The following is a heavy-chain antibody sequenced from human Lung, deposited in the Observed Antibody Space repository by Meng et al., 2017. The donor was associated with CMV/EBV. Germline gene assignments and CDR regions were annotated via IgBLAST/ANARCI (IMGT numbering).Heavy chain of an antibody. CDR1: GFTFSSYA. CDR2: ISGSGGST. CDR3: AKVGAYYDFWSFDY. D-gene: IGHD3-3*01. V-gene: IGHV3-23*01. Sequence: SGFTFSSYAISWVRQAPGKGLEWVSAISGSGGSTYYADSVKGRFTISRDNSKNTLYLQMNSLRAEDTAVYYCAKVGAYYDFWSFDYWGQGTLVTVSS. J-gene: IGHJ4*02.